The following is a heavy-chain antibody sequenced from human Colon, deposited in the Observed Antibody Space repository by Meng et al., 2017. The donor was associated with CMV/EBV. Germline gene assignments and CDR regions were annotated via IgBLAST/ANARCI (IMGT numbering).Heavy chain of an antibody. CDR1: GFTFTNSA. CDR3: VGGEGPNKYFTF. D-gene: IGHD2-21*01. J-gene: IGHJ4*02. V-gene: IGHV1-58*01. Sequence: SVKVSCKASGFTFTNSAVQWVRQARGQRPEWIGWVVLVSGNTHFAQEFQGRVTISWDMSTSTSYMDFSTVRSDDTAVYYCVGGEGPNKYFTFWGQGTLVTVSS. CDR2: VVLVSGNT.